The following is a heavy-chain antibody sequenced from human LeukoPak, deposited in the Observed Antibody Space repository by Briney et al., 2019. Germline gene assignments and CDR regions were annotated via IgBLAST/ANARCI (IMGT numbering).Heavy chain of an antibody. CDR1: GFTFSSYE. CDR2: ISSSGTTI. D-gene: IGHD4-17*01. Sequence: GGSLRLSCAASGFTFSSYEMNWVRQAPGKGLEWLSYISSSGTTIKYADSVKGRFNISRDNAKTSLYLQVNSLRAEDTAVYYCARIMITVTTSDYWGQGTLVTVSS. V-gene: IGHV3-48*03. J-gene: IGHJ4*02. CDR3: ARIMITVTTSDY.